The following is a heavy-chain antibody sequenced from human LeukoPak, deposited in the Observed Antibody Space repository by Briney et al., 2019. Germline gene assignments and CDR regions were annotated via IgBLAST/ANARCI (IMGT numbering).Heavy chain of an antibody. V-gene: IGHV1-8*02. CDR1: GGTFSSYD. CDR2: MNPNSGNT. J-gene: IGHJ5*02. Sequence: ASVKVSCKASGGTFSSYDINWVRQATGQGLEWMGWMNPNSGNTGYAQKFQGRVTMTRNTSISTAYMELSSLRSDDTAVYYCARDFSSPLRSLDPWGQGTLVTVSS. CDR3: ARDFSSPLRSLDP. D-gene: IGHD3-3*01.